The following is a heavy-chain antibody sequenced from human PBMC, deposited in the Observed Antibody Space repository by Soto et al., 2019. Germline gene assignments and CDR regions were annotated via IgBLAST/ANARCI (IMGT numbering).Heavy chain of an antibody. Sequence: QVQLVQSGAEVKKPGASVKVSCKASGYTFTNFGISWVRQAPGQGLEWMGWISAYNGNTNYAQNFQGRVTMTTNMSTSTADMEARSLRSDDTAVYYWARGGTPIDYWGQGPLVTVSS. CDR2: ISAYNGNT. CDR3: ARGGTPIDY. V-gene: IGHV1-18*01. CDR1: GYTFTNFG. D-gene: IGHD3-16*01. J-gene: IGHJ4*02.